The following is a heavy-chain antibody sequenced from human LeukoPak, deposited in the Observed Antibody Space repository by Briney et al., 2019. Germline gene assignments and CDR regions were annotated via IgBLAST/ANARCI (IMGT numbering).Heavy chain of an antibody. CDR2: TYYRSKWYN. CDR3: TRARYYYDSSAQGFDP. D-gene: IGHD3-22*01. J-gene: IGHJ5*02. CDR1: GDSVSSNSAA. Sequence: SQTLSLTCAISGDSVSSNSAAWTWIRQSPLGGLEWLGRTYYRSKWYNDYAVSVKSRITINADTSKNQFSLQLNSVTPEDTAVYFCTRARYYYDSSAQGFDPWGQGTLVTVSS. V-gene: IGHV6-1*01.